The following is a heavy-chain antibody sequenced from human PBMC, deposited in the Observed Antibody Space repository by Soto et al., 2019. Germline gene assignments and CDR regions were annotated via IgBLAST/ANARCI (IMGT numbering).Heavy chain of an antibody. V-gene: IGHV4-4*07. D-gene: IGHD4-4*01. CDR1: GGSISNYY. J-gene: IGHJ4*02. Sequence: SETLSLTCTVPGGSISNYYWTWIRQPAGKGLEWIGRIYTSGSTNYNPSLKSRVTMSVDTSKNQFSLKLTSVTAADTAVYYCARDSPTYYDYWGQGTLVTVSS. CDR2: IYTSGST. CDR3: ARDSPTYYDY.